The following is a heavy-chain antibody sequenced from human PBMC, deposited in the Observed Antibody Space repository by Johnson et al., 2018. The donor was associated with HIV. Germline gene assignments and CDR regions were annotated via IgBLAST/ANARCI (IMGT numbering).Heavy chain of an antibody. CDR3: ASPKTPTRVVRGAFDI. Sequence: QVQLVESGGGLVKPGGSLRLSCAASGFTFSDYYMSWIRQAPGKGLEWVSYISSSGSTIYYAASVTGRFTISRDNAKNSLYLQMNSLRAEDTAVYYCASPKTPTRVVRGAFDIWGQGTMVTVSS. V-gene: IGHV3-11*04. CDR2: ISSSGSTI. CDR1: GFTFSDYY. J-gene: IGHJ3*02. D-gene: IGHD3-10*01.